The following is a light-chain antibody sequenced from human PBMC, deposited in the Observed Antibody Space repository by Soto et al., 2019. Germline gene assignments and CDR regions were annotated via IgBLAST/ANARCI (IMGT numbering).Light chain of an antibody. CDR3: QQYKYLWT. CDR2: AAS. J-gene: IGKJ1*01. Sequence: DIQMTQSPSSLSASVGDRVTITCRASQAINNYLAWYQQKPGKVPTLLISAASTLQSGVPSRFSGSGSGTEFTLTISSLQSEDCAVYYCQQYKYLWTFGQGTRVELK. CDR1: QAINNY. V-gene: IGKV1-27*01.